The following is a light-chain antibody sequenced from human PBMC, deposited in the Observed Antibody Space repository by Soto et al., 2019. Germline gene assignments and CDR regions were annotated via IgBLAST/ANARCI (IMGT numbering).Light chain of an antibody. CDR2: EGS. Sequence: QSALTQPASVSGSPGQSITISCTGTSSDVGSYSLVSWYQQHPGKAPKLMIYEGSKRPSGVSNRFSGSKSGNTASLTISGLQAEDEADYYCCSYATSSTYVFGTGTKLTVL. V-gene: IGLV2-23*01. CDR3: CSYATSSTYV. CDR1: SSDVGSYSL. J-gene: IGLJ1*01.